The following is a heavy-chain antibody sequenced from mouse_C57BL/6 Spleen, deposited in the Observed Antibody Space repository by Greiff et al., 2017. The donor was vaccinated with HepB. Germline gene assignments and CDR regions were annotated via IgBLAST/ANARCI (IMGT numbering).Heavy chain of an antibody. V-gene: IGHV1-50*01. CDR2: IDPSDSYT. J-gene: IGHJ2*01. CDR3: AAITTVVADY. CDR1: GYTFTSYW. D-gene: IGHD1-1*01. Sequence: VQLQESGAELVKPGASVKLSCKASGYTFTSYWMQWVKQRPGQGLEWIGEIDPSDSYTNYNQKFKGKATLTVDTSSSTAYMQLSSLTSEDSAVYYCAAITTVVADYWGQGTTLTVSS.